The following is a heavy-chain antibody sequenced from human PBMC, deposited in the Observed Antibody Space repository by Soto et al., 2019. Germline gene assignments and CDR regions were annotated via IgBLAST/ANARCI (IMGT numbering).Heavy chain of an antibody. Sequence: PGGSLRLSCAASGFTFSSYSMNWVRQAPGKGLEWVSYISSSSSTIYYADSVKGRFTISRDNAKSSLYLQMNSLRDEDTAVYYCARDTGSSYDFWSGYYPHYGMDVWGQGTTVTVSS. D-gene: IGHD3-3*01. CDR1: GFTFSSYS. CDR2: ISSSSSTI. CDR3: ARDTGSSYDFWSGYYPHYGMDV. V-gene: IGHV3-48*02. J-gene: IGHJ6*02.